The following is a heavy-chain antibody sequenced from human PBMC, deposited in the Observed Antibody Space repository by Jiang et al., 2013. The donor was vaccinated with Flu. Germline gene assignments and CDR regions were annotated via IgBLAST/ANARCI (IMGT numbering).Heavy chain of an antibody. J-gene: IGHJ6*03. D-gene: IGHD1-1*01. CDR3: ARSSYRYDSYYYYYMDV. Sequence: QTLSLTCAISGDSVSSNSAAWNWIRQSPSRGLEWLGRTYYRSKWYNDYAVSVKSRITINPDTSKNQFSLQLNSVTPEDTAAYYCARSSYRYDSYYYYYMDVWGKGTTVTVSS. CDR2: TYYRSKWYN. V-gene: IGHV6-1*01. CDR1: GDSVSSNSAA.